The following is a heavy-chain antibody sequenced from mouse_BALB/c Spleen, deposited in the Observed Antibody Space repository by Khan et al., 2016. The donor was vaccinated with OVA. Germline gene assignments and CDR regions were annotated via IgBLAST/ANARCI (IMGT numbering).Heavy chain of an antibody. Sequence: EVQLVESGPGLVKPSQSLSLTCTVTGYSITSGYAWNWIRQFPGNKLEWMGYISYSGGPSYNPSLKSRISITRDPSKNPSFLQLNSGTTEETATDYCARGNDYGYYFDYWGQGTPLTVAS. CDR1: GYSITSGYA. CDR2: ISYSGGP. V-gene: IGHV3-2*02. CDR3: ARGNDYGYYFDY. D-gene: IGHD1-1*01. J-gene: IGHJ2*01.